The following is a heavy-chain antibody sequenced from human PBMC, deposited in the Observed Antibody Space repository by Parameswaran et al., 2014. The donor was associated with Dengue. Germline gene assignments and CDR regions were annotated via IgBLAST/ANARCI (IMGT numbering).Heavy chain of an antibody. CDR2: IYSGGST. Sequence: RWIRQPPGKGLEWVSVIYSGGSTYYADSVKGRFTISRDNSKNTLYLQMNSLRAEDTAVYYCARGGGKRDGYNLGYAFDIWGQGTMVTVSS. CDR3: ARGGGKRDGYNLGYAFDI. J-gene: IGHJ3*02. V-gene: IGHV3-53*01. D-gene: IGHD5-24*01.